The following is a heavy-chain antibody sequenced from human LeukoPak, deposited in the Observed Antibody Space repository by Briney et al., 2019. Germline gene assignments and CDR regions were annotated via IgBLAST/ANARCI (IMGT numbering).Heavy chain of an antibody. Sequence: PSETLSLTCTVSGGSISSYYWSWIRQPPGKGLEWIGYIYYSGSTNYNPSLKSRVTISVYTSKNQFSLKLTSVTAADTAVYYCARGRRQLVRSWGYWGQGTLVTVSS. CDR1: GGSISSYY. J-gene: IGHJ4*02. CDR2: IYYSGST. CDR3: ARGRRQLVRSWGY. V-gene: IGHV4-59*12. D-gene: IGHD6-13*01.